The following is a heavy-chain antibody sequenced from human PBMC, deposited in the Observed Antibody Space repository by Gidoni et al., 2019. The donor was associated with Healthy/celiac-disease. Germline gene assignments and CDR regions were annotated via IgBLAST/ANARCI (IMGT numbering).Heavy chain of an antibody. CDR3: ARGRFGEFFLDY. Sequence: QVQLVESGGGVVQPGRSLRLSCAASGFPFSSYAMHWVRQAPGKGLEWVAVISYDGSNKYYADSVKGRFTISRDNSKNTLYLQMNSLRAEDTAVYYCARGRFGEFFLDYWGQGTLVTVSS. V-gene: IGHV3-30*04. CDR2: ISYDGSNK. D-gene: IGHD3-10*01. CDR1: GFPFSSYA. J-gene: IGHJ4*02.